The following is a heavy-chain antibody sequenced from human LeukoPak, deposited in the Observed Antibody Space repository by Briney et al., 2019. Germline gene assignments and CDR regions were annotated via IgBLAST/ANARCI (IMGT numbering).Heavy chain of an antibody. J-gene: IGHJ4*02. D-gene: IGHD3-10*01. CDR3: ARGWGLYYYQR. CDR2: IFYSGTT. CDR1: GGSISNSSYY. V-gene: IGHV4-39*07. Sequence: SETLSLTCTVSGGSISNSSYYWGWIRQPPGKGLEWIGSIFYSGTTYYNPSLKSRVTISVDTSKNQFSLNLSSVTAADTAVYYCARGWGLYYYQRWGQGTLVTVSS.